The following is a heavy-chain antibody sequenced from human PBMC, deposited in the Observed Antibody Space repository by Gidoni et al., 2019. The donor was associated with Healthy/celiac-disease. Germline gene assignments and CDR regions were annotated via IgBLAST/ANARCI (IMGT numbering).Heavy chain of an antibody. CDR3: ARVYETIPQHAFDI. D-gene: IGHD3-22*01. V-gene: IGHV3-20*01. CDR1: GFPFDDYG. J-gene: IGHJ3*02. CDR2: INWNGGST. Sequence: EVQLVESGGGVVRPGGSLRLSCPASGFPFDDYGMSWVRQAPGKGLEWVSGINWNGGSTVYADSVKGRFTISRDNAKNSLYLQMNSLRAEDTALYHCARVYETIPQHAFDIWGQGTMVTVSS.